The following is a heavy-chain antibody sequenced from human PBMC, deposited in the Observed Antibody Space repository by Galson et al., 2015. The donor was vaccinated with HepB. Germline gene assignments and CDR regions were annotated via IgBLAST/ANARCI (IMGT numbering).Heavy chain of an antibody. Sequence: SVKVSCKASGYTFTRYDINWVRQATGQGLEWMGWMNPNSGNTGYAQKFQGRVTMTRNTSISTAYMELSSLRSEDTAVYYCARGEGGSRSYYYMDVWGKGTTVTVSS. CDR3: ARGEGGSRSYYYMDV. CDR1: GYTFTRYD. J-gene: IGHJ6*03. V-gene: IGHV1-8*01. CDR2: MNPNSGNT. D-gene: IGHD1-26*01.